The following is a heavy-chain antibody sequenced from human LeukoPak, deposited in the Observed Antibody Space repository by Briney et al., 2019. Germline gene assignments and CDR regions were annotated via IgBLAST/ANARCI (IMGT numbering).Heavy chain of an antibody. CDR3: ASCITMVRGVENWFDP. J-gene: IGHJ5*02. V-gene: IGHV1-2*02. D-gene: IGHD3-10*01. CDR1: GYTFTSYG. Sequence: ASVKVSCKASGYTFTSYGISWVRQAPGQGLEWMGWINPNSGGTNYAQKFQGRVTMTRDTSISTAYMELSRLRSDDTAVYYCASCITMVRGVENWFDPWGQGTLVTVSS. CDR2: INPNSGGT.